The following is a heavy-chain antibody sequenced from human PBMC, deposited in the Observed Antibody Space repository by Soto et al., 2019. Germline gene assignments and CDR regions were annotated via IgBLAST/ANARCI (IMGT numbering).Heavy chain of an antibody. J-gene: IGHJ6*02. CDR2: IYPGDSDT. Sequence: LGESLKISCKGSGYSFTSYWIGWVRQMPGKGLEWMGIIYPGDSDTRYSPSFQGQVTISADKSISTAYLQWSSLKASDTAMYYCARAPYKTIFGVVIQWGMDVWGQGTTVTVSS. CDR3: ARAPYKTIFGVVIQWGMDV. CDR1: GYSFTSYW. D-gene: IGHD3-3*02. V-gene: IGHV5-51*01.